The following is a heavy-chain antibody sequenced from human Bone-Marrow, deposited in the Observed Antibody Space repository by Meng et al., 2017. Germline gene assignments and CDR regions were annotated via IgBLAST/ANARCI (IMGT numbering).Heavy chain of an antibody. Sequence: GGSLRLSCAASGFTVSSNYMSWVRQAPGKGLEWVGRIKSKTDGGTTDYAAPVKGRFTISRDDSKNTLYLQMNSLKTEDTAVYYCTTALWFGESRIDYWGQGTLVTVSS. CDR3: TTALWFGESRIDY. CDR1: GFTVSSNY. V-gene: IGHV3-15*01. CDR2: IKSKTDGGTT. D-gene: IGHD3-10*01. J-gene: IGHJ4*02.